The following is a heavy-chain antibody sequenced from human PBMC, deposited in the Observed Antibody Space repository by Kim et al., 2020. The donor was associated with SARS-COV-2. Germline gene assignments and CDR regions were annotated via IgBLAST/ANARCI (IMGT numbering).Heavy chain of an antibody. J-gene: IGHJ4*02. V-gene: IGHV3-15*01. D-gene: IGHD2-2*01. Sequence: AAPVKGRCTISRDDSKNTLYLQMNSLKTADTAVYYCTTRIVVPAAINFDYWGQGTLVTVSS. CDR3: TTRIVVPAAINFDY.